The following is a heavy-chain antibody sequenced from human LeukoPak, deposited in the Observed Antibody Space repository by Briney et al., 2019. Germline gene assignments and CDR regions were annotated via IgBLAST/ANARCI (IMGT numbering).Heavy chain of an antibody. D-gene: IGHD6-13*01. J-gene: IGHJ4*02. CDR2: IYHSGST. CDR1: GYSISSGYY. CDR3: ARGVVAAAGRTFDF. V-gene: IGHV4-38-2*02. Sequence: NPSETLPLTCTVSGYSISSGYYWGWIRQPPGKGLEWIGSIYHSGSTYYNPSLKSRVTISLDKSNNQFSLRLTSVTAADTAVYYCARGVVAAAGRTFDFWGQGTLVTVSS.